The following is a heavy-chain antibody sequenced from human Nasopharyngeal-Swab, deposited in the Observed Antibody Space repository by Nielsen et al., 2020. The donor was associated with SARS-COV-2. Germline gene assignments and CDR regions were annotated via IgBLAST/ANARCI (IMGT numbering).Heavy chain of an antibody. Sequence: GSLKISCAASGFTFSDHYMDWVRQAPGKGLEWVGRTRNKANSYTTEYAASVKGRFTISRDDSKNSLYLQMNSLKTEDTAVYYCARSYDSSGYYEYWGQGTLVTVSS. D-gene: IGHD3-22*01. J-gene: IGHJ4*02. CDR1: GFTFSDHY. CDR3: ARSYDSSGYYEY. V-gene: IGHV3-72*01. CDR2: TRNKANSYTT.